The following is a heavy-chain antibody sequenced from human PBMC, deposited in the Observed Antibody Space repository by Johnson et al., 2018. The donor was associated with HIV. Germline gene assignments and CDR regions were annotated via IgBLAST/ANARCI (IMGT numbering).Heavy chain of an antibody. CDR1: GFTFSNAW. V-gene: IGHV3-30*02. Sequence: QVQLVESGGGLVKPGGSLRLSCAASGFTFSNAWMSWVRQAPGKGLEWVAVIRYDGSNKYYADSVKGRFTISRDNSKNTLYLQMNSLRAEDTAVYYCARDCGLYSSGWYVDAFDIWGQGTMVTVSS. CDR3: ARDCGLYSSGWYVDAFDI. J-gene: IGHJ3*02. CDR2: IRYDGSNK. D-gene: IGHD6-19*01.